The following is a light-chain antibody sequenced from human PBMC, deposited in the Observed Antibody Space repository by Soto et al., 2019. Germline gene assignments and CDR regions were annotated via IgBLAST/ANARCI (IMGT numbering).Light chain of an antibody. Sequence: ETVMTQSAATLSVSPGERATLSCRASQSVSSNLAWYQQKPGQAPRLLIYGASTRVTGIPARFSGSGSGTEFTLTISSLQSEDLAVYYCQQYNNWPRTFGQGTKVEIK. V-gene: IGKV3-15*01. CDR2: GAS. CDR3: QQYNNWPRT. CDR1: QSVSSN. J-gene: IGKJ1*01.